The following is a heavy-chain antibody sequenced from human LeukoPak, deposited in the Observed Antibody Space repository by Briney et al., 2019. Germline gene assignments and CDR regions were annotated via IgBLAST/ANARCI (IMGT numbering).Heavy chain of an antibody. CDR1: GFTFSSYS. J-gene: IGHJ4*02. V-gene: IGHV3-21*06. CDR3: ARAPGYRSFLDY. CDR2: ISSGSSYI. D-gene: IGHD5-12*01. Sequence: HPGGSLRLSCAASGFTFSSYSMNWVRQAPGKGLEWVSFISSGSSYIYYADSVKGRFTISRDNAKNSLYLQMNSLRAEDMAVYYCARAPGYRSFLDYWGQGTLVTVSS.